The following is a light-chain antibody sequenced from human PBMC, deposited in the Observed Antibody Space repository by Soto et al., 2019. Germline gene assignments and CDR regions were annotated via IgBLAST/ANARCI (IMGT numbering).Light chain of an antibody. V-gene: IGLV2-8*01. Sequence: QSVLTQPPSASGSLGQSVTISCTGTSSDIGDYNYVSWYQQHAGKAPKVMFYEVSQRPSGVPDRFSGSKSGNTASLTVSGLQAEDEADYYCGSYVGSKSFVFGGGTKLTVL. J-gene: IGLJ3*02. CDR3: GSYVGSKSFV. CDR1: SSDIGDYNY. CDR2: EVS.